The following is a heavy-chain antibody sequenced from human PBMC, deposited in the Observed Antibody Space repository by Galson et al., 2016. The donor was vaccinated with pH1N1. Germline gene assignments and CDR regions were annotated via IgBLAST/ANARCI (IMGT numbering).Heavy chain of an antibody. CDR1: GFSISTYW. CDR2: IGQDGSKI. Sequence: SLRLSCAASGFSISTYWMTWVRQAPGKGLEWVANIGQDGSKIYHVDSVKGRFTISRDDAKDSLYLQMNSLRREDTAVYYCARAIGAADSLWGQGTLVTVSS. J-gene: IGHJ4*02. CDR3: ARAIGAADSL. V-gene: IGHV3-7*04. D-gene: IGHD6-13*01.